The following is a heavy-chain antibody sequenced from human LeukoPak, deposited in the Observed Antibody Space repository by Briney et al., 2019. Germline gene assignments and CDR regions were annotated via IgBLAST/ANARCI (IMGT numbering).Heavy chain of an antibody. J-gene: IGHJ4*02. V-gene: IGHV4-59*01. CDR1: GGSISSYY. CDR3: GRDGTGVIDY. CDR2: IYYSGTT. D-gene: IGHD7-27*01. Sequence: SETLSLTCTVSGGSISSYYWSWIRQPAGKGLEWIGYIYYSGTTRYNPSLKSRVTISVDTSKNQFSLKLTSVTAADTAVYYCGRDGTGVIDYWGQGALVTVSS.